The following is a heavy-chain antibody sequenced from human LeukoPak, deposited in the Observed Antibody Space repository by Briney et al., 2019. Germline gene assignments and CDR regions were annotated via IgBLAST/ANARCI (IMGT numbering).Heavy chain of an antibody. V-gene: IGHV1-69*05. J-gene: IGHJ3*02. D-gene: IGHD3-9*01. CDR2: IIPIFGTA. Sequence: GSSVKVSCKASGGTFSSYAISWVRQAPGQGLEWMGGIIPIFGTANYAQKFQGRVTITTDESTSTAYMELGSLRSEDTAVYYCARGNYDILWAAAGVAFDIWGQGTMVTVSS. CDR1: GGTFSSYA. CDR3: ARGNYDILWAAAGVAFDI.